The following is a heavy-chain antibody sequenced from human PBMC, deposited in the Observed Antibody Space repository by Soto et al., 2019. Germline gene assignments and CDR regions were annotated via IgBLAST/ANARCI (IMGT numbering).Heavy chain of an antibody. D-gene: IGHD3-10*01. V-gene: IGHV1-69*13. CDR2: IIPIFGTA. Sequence: SVKVSCKASGGTFSSYAISWVRQAPGQGLEWMGGIIPIFGTANYAQKFQGRVTITADESTSTAYMELSSLRSEDTAVYYCAREGGYGSGSYSLSYFDYWGQGTLVTVSS. CDR3: AREGGYGSGSYSLSYFDY. CDR1: GGTFSSYA. J-gene: IGHJ4*02.